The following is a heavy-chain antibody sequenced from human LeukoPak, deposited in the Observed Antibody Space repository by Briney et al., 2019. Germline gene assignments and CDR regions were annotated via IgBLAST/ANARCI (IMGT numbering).Heavy chain of an antibody. J-gene: IGHJ4*02. CDR3: ATSYSSSWYSHFDY. CDR2: FDPEDGET. Sequence: GASVKVSCKVSGYTLTELSMHWVRQAPGKGLESMGGFDPEDGETIYAQKFQGRVTMTEDTSTDTAYMELSSLRSEDTAVYYCATSYSSSWYSHFDYWGQGTLVTVSS. CDR1: GYTLTELS. D-gene: IGHD6-13*01. V-gene: IGHV1-24*01.